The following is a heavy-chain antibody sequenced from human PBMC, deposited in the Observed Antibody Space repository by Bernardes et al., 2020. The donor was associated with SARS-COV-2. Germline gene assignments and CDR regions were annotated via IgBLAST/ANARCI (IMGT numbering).Heavy chain of an antibody. V-gene: IGHV3-7*01. Sequence: GGSLRLSCAASGFTFRGYWMTWVRQAPGKGLAWVANIKQDGTDQNYVDSVKGRFTISRDNTENSLYLQLNSLRAEDTAVFYCARLRGGYIDSWGQGTLVTVS. D-gene: IGHD3-16*01. J-gene: IGHJ4*02. CDR2: IKQDGTDQ. CDR1: GFTFRGYW. CDR3: ARLRGGYIDS.